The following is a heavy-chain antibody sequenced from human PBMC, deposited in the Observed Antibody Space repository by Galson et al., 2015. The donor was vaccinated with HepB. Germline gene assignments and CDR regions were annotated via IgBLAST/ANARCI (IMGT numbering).Heavy chain of an antibody. CDR1: GGFISSCSHY. J-gene: IGHJ2*01. V-gene: IGHV4-31*11. Sequence: TLSLTCAVSGGFISSCSHYWSWVRHNPVKGLEWIAYIYYDGSTFYNPSLESRVTMSVDTSKNQFSLKLSSVTAEDTAIYYCASVHSRGWHSPGESYWYFDVWGRGTLTTVS. D-gene: IGHD6-19*01. CDR3: ASVHSRGWHSPGESYWYFDV. CDR2: IYYDGST.